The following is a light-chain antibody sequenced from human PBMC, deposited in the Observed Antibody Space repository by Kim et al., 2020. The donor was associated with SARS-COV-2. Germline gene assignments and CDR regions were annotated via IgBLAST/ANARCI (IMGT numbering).Light chain of an antibody. V-gene: IGLV3-1*01. J-gene: IGLJ3*02. CDR3: QTWDRSTWV. CDR2: QDN. CDR1: KLGDNY. Sequence: VSPGQTASITCSGDKLGDNYVCWYQQKSGQSPVLVIYQDNRRPSGIPERFSGSNSGNTATLTISGTQAMDEADYYCQTWDRSTWVFGGGTKLTVL.